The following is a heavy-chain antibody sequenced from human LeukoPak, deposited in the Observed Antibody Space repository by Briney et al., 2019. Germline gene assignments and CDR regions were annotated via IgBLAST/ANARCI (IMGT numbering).Heavy chain of an antibody. CDR1: GYTFTSYD. V-gene: IGHV1-8*01. J-gene: IGHJ6*03. Sequence: ASVRVSCKASGYTFTSYDINWVRQATGQGLEWMGWMNPNSGNTGYAQKFQGRVTMTRNTSISTAYMELSSLRSEDTAVYYCARGLDILTGRDTYYYYYMDVWGKGTTVTISS. CDR2: MNPNSGNT. CDR3: ARGLDILTGRDTYYYYYMDV. D-gene: IGHD3-9*01.